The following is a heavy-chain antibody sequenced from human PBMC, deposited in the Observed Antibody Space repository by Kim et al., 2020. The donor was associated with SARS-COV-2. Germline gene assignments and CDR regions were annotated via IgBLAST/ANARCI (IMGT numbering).Heavy chain of an antibody. CDR1: GFTFSSYG. CDR2: ISYDGSNK. Sequence: GGSLRLSCAASGFTFSSYGMHWVRQAPGKGLEWVAVISYDGSNKYYADSVKGRFTISRDNSKNTLYLQMNSLRAEDTAVYYCAKDPHTVTNPLWGQGTLVTVSS. CDR3: AKDPHTVTNPL. J-gene: IGHJ4*02. D-gene: IGHD4-17*01. V-gene: IGHV3-30*18.